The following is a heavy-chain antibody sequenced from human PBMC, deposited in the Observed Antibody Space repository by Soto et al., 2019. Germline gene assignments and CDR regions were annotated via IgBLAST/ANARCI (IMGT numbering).Heavy chain of an antibody. J-gene: IGHJ3*02. CDR1: GGSISSYS. CDR2: IYHSGST. V-gene: IGHV4-30-2*01. CDR3: ARTPDI. Sequence: SDTLSLTCSVSGGSISSYSWSWIRQPPGKGLEWIGYIYHSGSTYYNPSLKSRVTISVDRSKNQFSLKLSSVTAADTAVYYCARTPDIWGQGTMVTVSS.